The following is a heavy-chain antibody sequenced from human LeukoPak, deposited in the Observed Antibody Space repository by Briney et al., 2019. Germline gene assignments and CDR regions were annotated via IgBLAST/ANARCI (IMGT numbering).Heavy chain of an antibody. CDR1: GFTFSSYA. D-gene: IGHD2-2*01. CDR3: AFTGRERYCSSTSCYSGYY. V-gene: IGHV3-23*01. Sequence: GGSLRLSCAASGFTFSSYAMSWVRQAPGKGLDWVSGISGIGDRTYYADSVKGRFTISRDNSKNTVYLQMNSLRAEDTAVYYCAFTGRERYCSSTSCYSGYYWGQGTLVTVSS. CDR2: ISGIGDRT. J-gene: IGHJ4*02.